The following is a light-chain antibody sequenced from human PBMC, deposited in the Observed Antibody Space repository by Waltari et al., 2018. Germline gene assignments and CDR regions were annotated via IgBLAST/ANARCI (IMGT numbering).Light chain of an antibody. CDR1: QSVLYSSNNKNY. Sequence: DIVMTKSPDSLAVSLGERATINCKSSQSVLYSSNNKNYLAWYQQKPGQPPKLLIYWASTRESGVPDRFSGSGSGTDFTLTISSLQAEDVAVYYCQQYYRTPWTFGQGTKVEIK. CDR2: WAS. V-gene: IGKV4-1*01. CDR3: QQYYRTPWT. J-gene: IGKJ1*01.